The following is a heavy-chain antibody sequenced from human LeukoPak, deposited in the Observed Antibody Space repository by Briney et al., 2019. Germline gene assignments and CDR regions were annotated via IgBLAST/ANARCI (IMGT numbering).Heavy chain of an antibody. CDR3: VRRDGYNPGAFDI. CDR2: ISRDGFST. Sequence: GGSLRLSCSASGFTFSSYTMHCVRHAPGKGLEYVSAISRDGFSTYYADSVKGRFTISRDNSKSTLYLQMSSLRAEDTAVYYCVRRDGYNPGAFDIWGQGTMVTVSS. D-gene: IGHD5-24*01. J-gene: IGHJ3*02. V-gene: IGHV3-64D*06. CDR1: GFTFSSYT.